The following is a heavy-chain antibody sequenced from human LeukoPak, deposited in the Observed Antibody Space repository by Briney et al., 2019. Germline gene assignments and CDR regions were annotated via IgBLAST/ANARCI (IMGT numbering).Heavy chain of an antibody. J-gene: IGHJ4*02. D-gene: IGHD3-10*01. CDR3: ASIMVRGVIDF. Sequence: SETLSLTCTVSGGSISSYYWSWIRQPPGKGLEWIGYIYYSGSTNYNPSLKSRGTISVDTSKNQFSLKLSSVTAADTAVYYCASIMVRGVIDFWGQRTLVTVSS. CDR2: IYYSGST. CDR1: GGSISSYY. V-gene: IGHV4-59*01.